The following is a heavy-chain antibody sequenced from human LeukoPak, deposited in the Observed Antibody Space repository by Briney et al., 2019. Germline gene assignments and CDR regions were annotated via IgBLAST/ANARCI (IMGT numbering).Heavy chain of an antibody. CDR2: ISDTGYYI. D-gene: IGHD2-2*01. V-gene: IGHV3-21*01. CDR3: ANHLACGSTTCPSFDY. J-gene: IGHJ4*02. CDR1: GFTFSRYS. Sequence: GGSLRLSCAASGFTFSRYSMNWVRQAPGKGLEWVSSISDTGYYIYYADSVKGRFTISRDNAKNSLFLQMNNLRAEDTAVYYCANHLACGSTTCPSFDYWGQGTLVTVSS.